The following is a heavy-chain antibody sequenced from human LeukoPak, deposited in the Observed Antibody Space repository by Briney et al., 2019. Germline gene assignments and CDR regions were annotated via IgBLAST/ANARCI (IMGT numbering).Heavy chain of an antibody. CDR1: GGSISSSSYY. J-gene: IGHJ4*02. V-gene: IGHV4-39*01. CDR3: AILWFGELDGGYVDY. D-gene: IGHD3-10*01. Sequence: SETLSLTCTVSGGSISSSSYYWGWIRQPPGKGLEWIGSIYYSGSTYYNPSLKSRVTISVDTSKNQFSLKLSSVTAADTAVYYCAILWFGELDGGYVDYWGQGPLVTVSS. CDR2: IYYSGST.